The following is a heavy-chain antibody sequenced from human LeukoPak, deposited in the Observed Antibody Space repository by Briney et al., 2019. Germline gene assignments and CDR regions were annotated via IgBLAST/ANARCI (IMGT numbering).Heavy chain of an antibody. Sequence: PGGSLRLSCAASGFTFSSYSMNWVRQAPGKGLEWVSSISSSSSHIYYADSVKGRFTISRDNAKNSLYLQMNSLRAEDTAVYYCASRSSSSWGQGTLVTVSS. CDR3: ASRSSSS. J-gene: IGHJ4*02. CDR1: GFTFSSYS. D-gene: IGHD6-13*01. V-gene: IGHV3-21*01. CDR2: ISSSSSHI.